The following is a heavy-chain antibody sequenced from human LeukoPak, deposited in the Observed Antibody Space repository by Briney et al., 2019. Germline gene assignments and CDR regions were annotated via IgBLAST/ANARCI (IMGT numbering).Heavy chain of an antibody. CDR3: AREKRSVTASFDY. D-gene: IGHD4-17*01. J-gene: IGHJ4*02. CDR1: GFTFSSYA. Sequence: GGSLRLSGAASGFTFSSYAMHWVRQAPGKGLEGVAVISYEGSNKYYANSVKGGFTISRDNSKNTLYLQMNSLRAEDTAVYYCAREKRSVTASFDYWGQETLVTVSS. V-gene: IGHV3-30-3*01. CDR2: ISYEGSNK.